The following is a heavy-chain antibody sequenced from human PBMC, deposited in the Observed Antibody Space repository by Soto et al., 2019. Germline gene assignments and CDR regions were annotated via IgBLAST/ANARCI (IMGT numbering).Heavy chain of an antibody. D-gene: IGHD6-13*01. CDR3: ARAEGTSSCYYLAY. V-gene: IGHV4-31*03. CDR1: GGSISSGGYY. CDR2: LYYSGST. J-gene: IGHJ4*02. Sequence: QVQLQESGPGLVKPSQTLSLTCTVSGGSISSGGYYWSWIRQHPGKGLEWIGYLYYSGSTYYNPSLKRRVTISVDTSKNQFSLKLSYVTAADTAVYYCARAEGTSSCYYLAYWGQGTLVTVSS.